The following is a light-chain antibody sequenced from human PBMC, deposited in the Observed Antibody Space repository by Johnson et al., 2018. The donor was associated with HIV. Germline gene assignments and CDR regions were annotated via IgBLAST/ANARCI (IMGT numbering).Light chain of an antibody. CDR1: NSNIGNNY. CDR2: ENN. J-gene: IGLJ1*01. V-gene: IGLV1-51*02. CDR3: GTWDSSLSAYV. Sequence: QSVLTQPPSVSAAPGQKVTISCSGSNSNIGNNYVSWYQQVPGTAPKLLIYENNKRPSGIPDRFSGSKSGTSATLGITGLQTGDEADYYCGTWDSSLSAYVFGTGTKVTVL.